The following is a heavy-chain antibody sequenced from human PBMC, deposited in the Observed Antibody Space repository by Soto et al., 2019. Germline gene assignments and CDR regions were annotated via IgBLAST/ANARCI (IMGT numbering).Heavy chain of an antibody. CDR3: ARGLNWGQPADAFDI. J-gene: IGHJ3*02. CDR2: TYYRSKWYN. V-gene: IGHV6-1*01. Sequence: SQTLSLTCAISGDSVSSNSAAWNWVRQSPSRGLEWLGRTYYRSKWYNDYAVSVKSRITINPDTSKNQSSLQLNSVNPEDTAVYYCARGLNWGQPADAFDIWGQGTMVTVSS. CDR1: GDSVSSNSAA. D-gene: IGHD7-27*01.